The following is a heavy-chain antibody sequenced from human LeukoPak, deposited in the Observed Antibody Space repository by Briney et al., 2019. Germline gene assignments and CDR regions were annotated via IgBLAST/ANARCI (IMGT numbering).Heavy chain of an antibody. CDR2: IIPIFGTA. Sequence: GASVKVSCKASGGTFSSYAISWVRQAPGQGLEWMGGIIPIFGTANYAQKFQGRVTITADESTSTAYMELSSLRSEDTAVYYCARASGGYCSSTSCYDYWGQGTLVTVSS. V-gene: IGHV1-69*13. J-gene: IGHJ4*02. CDR3: ARASGGYCSSTSCYDY. D-gene: IGHD2-2*01. CDR1: GGTFSSYA.